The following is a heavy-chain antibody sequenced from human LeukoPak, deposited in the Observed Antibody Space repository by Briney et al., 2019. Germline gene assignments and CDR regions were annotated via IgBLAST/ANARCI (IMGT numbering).Heavy chain of an antibody. Sequence: GASLKISCKGSGYSFTSYYIGWVIHMPPKGLQWMRIIYPGDSDTRYSPSFQGQVTISADKSISTAYLKWSSLKASDTAMYYCASLDIVVVPAAPDAFDIWGQGTMVTVSS. J-gene: IGHJ3*02. V-gene: IGHV5-51*01. D-gene: IGHD2-2*01. CDR2: IYPGDSDT. CDR3: ASLDIVVVPAAPDAFDI. CDR1: GYSFTSYY.